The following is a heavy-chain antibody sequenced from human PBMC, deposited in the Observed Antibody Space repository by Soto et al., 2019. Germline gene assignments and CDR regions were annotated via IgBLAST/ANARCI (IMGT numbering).Heavy chain of an antibody. CDR1: GYSFTSYW. J-gene: IGHJ1*01. V-gene: IGHV5-51*01. CDR3: ARPPAYSSGWYDQYFQH. D-gene: IGHD6-19*01. Sequence: GESLKISCKGSGYSFTSYWIGWVRQMPRKGLEWMGIIYPGDSDTRYSPSFQGQVTISADKSISTAYLQWSSLKASNTAMYYCARPPAYSSGWYDQYFQHWGQGTLVTVSS. CDR2: IYPGDSDT.